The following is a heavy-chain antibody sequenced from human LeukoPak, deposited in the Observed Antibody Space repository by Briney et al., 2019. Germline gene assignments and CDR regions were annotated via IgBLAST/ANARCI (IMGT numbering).Heavy chain of an antibody. V-gene: IGHV3-21*01. Sequence: GGSLRLSCAASGFTFSSYSMNWVRQAPGKGLELVSSISSSSSYIYYADSVKGRFTISRDNAKNSLYLQMNSLRAEDTAVYYCARSDAPLSAFDIWGQGTMVTVSS. CDR1: GFTFSSYS. CDR3: ARSDAPLSAFDI. CDR2: ISSSSSYI. J-gene: IGHJ3*02.